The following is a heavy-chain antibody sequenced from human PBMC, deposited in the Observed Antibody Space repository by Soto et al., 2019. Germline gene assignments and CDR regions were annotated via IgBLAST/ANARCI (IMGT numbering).Heavy chain of an antibody. J-gene: IGHJ3*02. CDR3: AKAQGPYSSGWSKRLDAFDI. Sequence: GGSLRLSCAASGFTFSSYGMHWVRQAPGKGLEWVAVISYDGSNKYYADSVKGRFTISRDNSKNTLYLQMNSLRAEDTAVYYCAKAQGPYSSGWSKRLDAFDIWGQGTMVTVSS. D-gene: IGHD6-19*01. V-gene: IGHV3-30*18. CDR2: ISYDGSNK. CDR1: GFTFSSYG.